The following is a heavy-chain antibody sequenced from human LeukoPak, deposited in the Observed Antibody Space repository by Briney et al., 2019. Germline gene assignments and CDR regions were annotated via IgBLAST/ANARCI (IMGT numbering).Heavy chain of an antibody. V-gene: IGHV4-34*01. J-gene: IGHJ4*02. CDR2: INHSGST. D-gene: IGHD3-9*01. CDR1: GGSFSGYY. Sequence: SETLSLACAVYGGSFSGYYWSWIRQPPGKGLEWIGEINHSGSTNYNPSLKSRVTISVDTSKNQFSLKLSSVTAADTAVYYCARDRSHFDILTGQSAQIFDYWGQGTLVTVSS. CDR3: ARDRSHFDILTGQSAQIFDY.